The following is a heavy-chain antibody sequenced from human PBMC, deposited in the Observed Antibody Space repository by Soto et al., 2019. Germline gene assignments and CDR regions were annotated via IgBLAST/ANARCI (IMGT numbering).Heavy chain of an antibody. D-gene: IGHD1-26*01. CDR3: ARDKTMGSSTGFDH. CDR2: IYYSGST. J-gene: IGHJ4*02. Sequence: PSETLSLTCTVSGGSISSGGYYWSWIRQHPGKGLEWIGYIYYSGSTYYNPSLKSRVTISVDTSKNQFSLKLSSVTAADTAAYYCARDKTMGSSTGFDHWGQGTLVTVSS. CDR1: GGSISSGGYY. V-gene: IGHV4-31*03.